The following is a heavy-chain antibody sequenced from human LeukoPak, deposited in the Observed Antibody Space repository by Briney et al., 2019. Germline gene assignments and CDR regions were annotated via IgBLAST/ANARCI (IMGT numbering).Heavy chain of an antibody. Sequence: SETLSLTCTVSGSSIGTYSWSWIRQPPGKGLEGIGYIYSTGSTHYNPSLKGRATMSLDTSKNQFSLRLSSVTAADTAVFYCARHRAEMATITDDAFDMWGQGTMVTVSS. D-gene: IGHD5-24*01. CDR2: IYSTGST. V-gene: IGHV4-4*09. CDR1: GSSIGTYS. CDR3: ARHRAEMATITDDAFDM. J-gene: IGHJ3*02.